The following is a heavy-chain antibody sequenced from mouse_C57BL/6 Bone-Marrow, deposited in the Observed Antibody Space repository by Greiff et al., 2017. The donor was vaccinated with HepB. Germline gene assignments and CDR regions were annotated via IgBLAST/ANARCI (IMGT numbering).Heavy chain of an antibody. CDR1: GYSFTDYN. V-gene: IGHV1-39*01. CDR3: AKGNYSNYYAMDY. D-gene: IGHD2-5*01. Sequence: EVQLQQSGPELVKPGASVKISCKASGYSFTDYNMNWVKQSNGKSLEWIGVINPNYGTTSYNQKFKGKATLTVDQSSSTAYMQLNSLTSEDSAVYNGAKGNYSNYYAMDYWGQGTSVTVSS. J-gene: IGHJ4*01. CDR2: INPNYGTT.